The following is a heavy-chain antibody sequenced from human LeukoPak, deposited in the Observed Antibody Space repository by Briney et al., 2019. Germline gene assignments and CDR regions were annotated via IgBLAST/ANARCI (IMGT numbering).Heavy chain of an antibody. J-gene: IGHJ4*02. V-gene: IGHV4-34*01. Sequence: KASETLSLTCAVYGGSFSGYYWSWIRQPPGKGLEWIGEINHSGSTNYNPSLKSRVTISVDTSKNQFSLKLSSVTAADTAVYYCARVPRGRKDGYNYVGPSLRGSFDYWGQGTLVTVSS. CDR1: GGSFSGYY. CDR3: ARVPRGRKDGYNYVGPSLRGSFDY. D-gene: IGHD5-24*01. CDR2: INHSGST.